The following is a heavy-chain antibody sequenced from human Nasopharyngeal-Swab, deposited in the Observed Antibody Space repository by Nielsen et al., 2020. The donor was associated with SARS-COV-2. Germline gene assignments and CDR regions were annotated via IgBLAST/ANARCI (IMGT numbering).Heavy chain of an antibody. CDR2: ISGGGGNT. Sequence: GESLKISCAASGFTLSSHAMTWVRQAPGKGLEWVSAISGGGGNTYYADSVKGRFTISRDNSQNTLYLQMNSLRAEDTAVYHCAKGDYSDYFFDYWGQGTLVTVSS. J-gene: IGHJ4*02. D-gene: IGHD4-11*01. CDR3: AKGDYSDYFFDY. V-gene: IGHV3-23*01. CDR1: GFTLSSHA.